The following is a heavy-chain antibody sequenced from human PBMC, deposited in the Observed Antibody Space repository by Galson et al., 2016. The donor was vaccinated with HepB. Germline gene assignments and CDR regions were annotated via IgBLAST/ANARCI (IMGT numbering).Heavy chain of an antibody. V-gene: IGHV2-70*01. CDR1: GFSLTTTGMC. CDR2: IDWDADK. J-gene: IGHJ5*02. Sequence: PALVKPTQTLTLTCTFSGFSLTTTGMCVSWIRQSPGKALEWLAVIDWDADKYYTTSLNLKTRLTISKDTSKNQVVLTMTNMDPVDTATYYCSRAVAMTTTNENDYGDFYLDPWGQGTLVTVSS. CDR3: SRAVAMTTTNENDYGDFYLDP. D-gene: IGHD4-17*01.